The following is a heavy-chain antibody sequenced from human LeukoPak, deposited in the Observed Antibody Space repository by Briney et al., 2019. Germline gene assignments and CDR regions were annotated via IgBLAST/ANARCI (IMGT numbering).Heavy chain of an antibody. CDR3: ARVPPGMITFGRVTVRGYYFDY. Sequence: PSETLSLTCTVSGGSISPYYWSWVRQPPGEGLEWIAYIFYNGNTNYNPSLKSRVTISLDTSKKQVSLKVSSVTAADTAVYYCARVPPGMITFGRVTVRGYYFDYWGQGTLVTVSS. D-gene: IGHD3-16*02. CDR2: IFYNGNT. J-gene: IGHJ4*02. V-gene: IGHV4-59*01. CDR1: GGSISPYY.